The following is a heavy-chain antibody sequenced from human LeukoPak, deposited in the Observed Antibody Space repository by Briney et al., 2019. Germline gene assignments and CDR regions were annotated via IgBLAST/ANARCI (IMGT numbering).Heavy chain of an antibody. Sequence: GGSLRLSCAASGFTFDDYAMHWVRQAPGKGLEWVSGISWNSGSIGYADSVKGRFTISRDNAKNSLYLQMNSLRAEDTALYYCASSSFDYWGQRTLVTVSS. CDR2: ISWNSGSI. V-gene: IGHV3-9*01. CDR3: ASSSFDY. J-gene: IGHJ4*02. D-gene: IGHD6-13*01. CDR1: GFTFDDYA.